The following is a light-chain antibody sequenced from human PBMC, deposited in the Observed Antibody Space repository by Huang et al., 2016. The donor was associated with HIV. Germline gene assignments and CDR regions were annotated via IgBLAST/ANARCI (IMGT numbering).Light chain of an antibody. V-gene: IGKV1-33*01. CDR2: DAS. CDR1: QDISTY. J-gene: IGKJ1*01. CDR3: QHYDNLRT. Sequence: DIQMTQSPSSLSASVRDRVTITCQASQDISTYLNWYQQKPGKAPKLLIYDASNLETGVSSRFSGSGSGTDFTFTISSLQPEDIATYYCQHYDNLRTFGQGTKVEIK.